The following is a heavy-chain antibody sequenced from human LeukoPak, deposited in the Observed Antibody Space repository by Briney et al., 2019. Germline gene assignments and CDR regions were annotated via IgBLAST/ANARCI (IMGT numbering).Heavy chain of an antibody. CDR3: ARVRDYVWGSYRYQLDY. V-gene: IGHV1-2*02. J-gene: IGHJ4*02. D-gene: IGHD3-16*02. CDR2: INPNSGGT. CDR1: GYTFTGYY. Sequence: ASVKVSCKASGYTFTGYYMHWVRQAPGQGLEWMGWINPNSGGTNYAQKFQGRVTMTRDTSISTAYMELSRLRSDDTAVYYCARVRDYVWGSYRYQLDYWGQGTLVTVSS.